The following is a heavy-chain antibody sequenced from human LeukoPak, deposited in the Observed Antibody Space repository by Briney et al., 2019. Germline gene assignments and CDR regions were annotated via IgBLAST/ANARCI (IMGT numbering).Heavy chain of an antibody. Sequence: GGSLRLSCAASGFSFTSYAMSWVRQAPGKVLEWVSPISAGGGRTSYAASVKGQFTISGDNSKITLSLQLNSLRAEDTAVYYCANARVMIPFLDYWGQGTLVTVSS. CDR3: ANARVMIPFLDY. D-gene: IGHD3-22*01. V-gene: IGHV3-23*01. CDR2: ISAGGGRT. CDR1: GFSFTSYA. J-gene: IGHJ4*02.